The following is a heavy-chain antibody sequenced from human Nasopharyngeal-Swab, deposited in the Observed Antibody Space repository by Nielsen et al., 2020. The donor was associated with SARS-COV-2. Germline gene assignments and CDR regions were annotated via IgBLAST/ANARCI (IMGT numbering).Heavy chain of an antibody. V-gene: IGHV3-7*03. Sequence: GESLKISCAASGFTFSSYWMSWVRQAPGKGLEWVANIKQDGSEKYYVDSVKGRFTISRDNAKNSLYLQMNSLRAEDTALYYCAKDMWPTVTTPDYWGQGTLVTVSS. CDR3: AKDMWPTVTTPDY. CDR2: IKQDGSEK. CDR1: GFTFSSYW. D-gene: IGHD4-17*01. J-gene: IGHJ4*02.